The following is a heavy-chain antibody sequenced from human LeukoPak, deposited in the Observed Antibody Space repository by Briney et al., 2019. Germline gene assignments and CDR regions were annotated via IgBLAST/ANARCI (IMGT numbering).Heavy chain of an antibody. Sequence: PSETLSLTCTVSGGSLYSYSWSWIRQPAGSGLEWIGHIYTSGSTNYNPSLKSRVAMSVDTSKNQFSLKLSSVTAADTAVYYCARTYYYDSSGYSNDAFDIWGQGTMVTVSS. J-gene: IGHJ3*02. CDR3: ARTYYYDSSGYSNDAFDI. CDR1: GGSLYSYS. V-gene: IGHV4-4*07. CDR2: IYTSGST. D-gene: IGHD3-22*01.